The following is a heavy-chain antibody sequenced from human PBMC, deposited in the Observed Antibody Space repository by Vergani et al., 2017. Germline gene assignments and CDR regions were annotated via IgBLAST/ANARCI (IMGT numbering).Heavy chain of an antibody. Sequence: QVQLQESGPGLVKPSETLSLTCTVSGGSVSSGSYYWSWIRQPPGKGLEWIGYIYYSGSTNYNPSLKSRVTISVDTSKNQFSLKLSSVTAADTAVYYCARGGGSLARFRDNWFDPWGQGTLVTVSS. V-gene: IGHV4-61*01. CDR1: GGSVSSGSYY. CDR2: IYYSGST. D-gene: IGHD3-10*01. CDR3: ARGGGSLARFRDNWFDP. J-gene: IGHJ5*02.